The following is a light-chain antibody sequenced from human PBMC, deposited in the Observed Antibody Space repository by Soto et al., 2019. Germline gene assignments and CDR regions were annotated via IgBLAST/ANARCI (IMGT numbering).Light chain of an antibody. CDR2: AAS. V-gene: IGKV1-39*01. CDR3: QQSFTSPRT. CDR1: QTISKF. J-gene: IGKJ1*01. Sequence: IQMTQSPSSLSASVGDRGTXTXXASQTISKFLNWYQRNPGEAPKLLIYAASSLQSGVPSRFSGSGSGTDFTLTISSLQPEDSATYYCQQSFTSPRTFGQGTKVDI.